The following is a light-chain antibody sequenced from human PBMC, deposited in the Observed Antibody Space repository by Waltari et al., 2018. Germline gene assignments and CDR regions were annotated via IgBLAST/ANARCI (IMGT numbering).Light chain of an antibody. CDR1: QSGGKS. J-gene: IGKJ1*01. CDR3: QHYVTLPAT. V-gene: IGKV3-20*01. Sequence: EIVLTQSPGTLSLSPGERATLSCRASQSGGKSLAWYQHKPGQAPRILIYDASSRATGIPDRFSGSGSGTDFSLTISRLGPEDFSVYYCQHYVTLPATFGQGTKVEV. CDR2: DAS.